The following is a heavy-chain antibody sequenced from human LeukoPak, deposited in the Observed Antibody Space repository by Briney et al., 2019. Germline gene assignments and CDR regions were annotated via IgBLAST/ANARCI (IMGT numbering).Heavy chain of an antibody. CDR1: GGTFSSDA. CDR3: ARNGGNPNYYYYYGMDV. D-gene: IGHD4-23*01. CDR2: IIPIFGTA. Sequence: GASVKVSCKASGGTFSSDAISWVRQAPGQGLEWMGGIIPIFGTANYAQKFQGRVTITADKSTSTAYMELSSLRSEDTAVYYCARNGGNPNYYYYYGMDVWGRGTTVTVSS. V-gene: IGHV1-69*06. J-gene: IGHJ6*04.